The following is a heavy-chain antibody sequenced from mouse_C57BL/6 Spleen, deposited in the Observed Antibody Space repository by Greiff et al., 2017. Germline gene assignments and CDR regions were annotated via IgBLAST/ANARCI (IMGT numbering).Heavy chain of an antibody. CDR3: ALGLLRQYWYFDV. V-gene: IGHV3-6*01. Sequence: EVQLQQSGPGLVKPSQSLSLTCSVTGYSITSGYYWNWIRQFPGNKLEWMGYISYDGSNNSNPSLKNRISITRDTSKNQFFLKLNSVTTEDTATYYCALGLLRQYWYFDVWGTGTTVTVSS. CDR2: ISYDGSN. CDR1: GYSITSGYY. J-gene: IGHJ1*03. D-gene: IGHD1-2*01.